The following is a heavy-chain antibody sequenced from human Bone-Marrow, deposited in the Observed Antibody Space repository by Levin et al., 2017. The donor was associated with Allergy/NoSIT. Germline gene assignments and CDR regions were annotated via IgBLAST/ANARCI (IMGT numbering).Heavy chain of an antibody. CDR3: ARVKPNTVIRGVIIHGLYFDY. D-gene: IGHD3-10*01. Sequence: SETLSLTCTVSGGSISSGDYYWTWIRQPPGKGLEWIGYIHYSGSAYSNPSLKSRTTISIDTSKNQFFLKLSSVTAADTAVYYCARVKPNTVIRGVIIHGLYFDYWGQGTLVTVSS. CDR2: IHYSGSA. CDR1: GGSISSGDYY. V-gene: IGHV4-30-4*01. J-gene: IGHJ4*02.